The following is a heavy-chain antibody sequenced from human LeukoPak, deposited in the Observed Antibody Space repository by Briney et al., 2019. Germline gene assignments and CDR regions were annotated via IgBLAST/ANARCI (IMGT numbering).Heavy chain of an antibody. CDR3: VRRAVAGHFDY. Sequence: PGGSLRLSCAASGFTFSTYAMYWVRQAPGKGLEYLSAINNNEGSTYYADSVKGRFSISRDNSKNTLYLQVSTLRAEVTAVYYCVRRAVAGHFDYWGQGTLVTVPS. CDR2: INNNEGST. J-gene: IGHJ4*02. D-gene: IGHD6-19*01. V-gene: IGHV3-64D*09. CDR1: GFTFSTYA.